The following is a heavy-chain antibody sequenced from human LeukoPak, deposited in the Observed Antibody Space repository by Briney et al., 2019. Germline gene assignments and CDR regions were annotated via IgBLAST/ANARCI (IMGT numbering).Heavy chain of an antibody. V-gene: IGHV4-34*08. CDR3: ASWLQLRLYGMDV. CDR1: KFNFKTYG. CDR2: INHSGST. J-gene: IGHJ6*02. Sequence: PGGSLRLSCATSKFNFKTYGMSWIRQPPGKGLEWIGEINHSGSTNYNPSLKSRVTISVDTSKNQFSLKLSSVTAADTAVYYCASWLQLRLYGMDVWGQGTTVTVSS. D-gene: IGHD5-24*01.